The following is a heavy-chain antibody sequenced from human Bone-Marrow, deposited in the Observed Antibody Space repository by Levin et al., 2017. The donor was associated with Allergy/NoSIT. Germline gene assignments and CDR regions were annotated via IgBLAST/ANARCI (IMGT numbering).Heavy chain of an antibody. Sequence: GGSLRLSCAASGFIFSSYAMSWVRQAPGKGLEWVSGISDSGGSTYYADSVKGRFTISRDNSKNTLYLQVNSLRGEDTAVYYCAKGGKYSSYLNYDYWGQGTLVTVSS. CDR1: GFIFSSYA. J-gene: IGHJ4*02. CDR2: ISDSGGST. D-gene: IGHD6-6*01. CDR3: AKGGKYSSYLNYDY. V-gene: IGHV3-23*01.